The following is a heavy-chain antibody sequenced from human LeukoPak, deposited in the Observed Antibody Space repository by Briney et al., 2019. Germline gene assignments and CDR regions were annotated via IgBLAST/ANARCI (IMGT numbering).Heavy chain of an antibody. CDR1: GFTFSSYA. D-gene: IGHD3-10*01. CDR3: AKRADYYGSGKQRGIDY. V-gene: IGHV3-23*01. Sequence: PGGSLRLSCAASGFTFSSYAMSWVRQAPGKGLEWVSAISGSGGSTYYADSVKGRFTISRDNSKNTLYLQMNSLRAEDTAVYYCAKRADYYGSGKQRGIDYWGQGTLVTVSS. J-gene: IGHJ4*02. CDR2: ISGSGGST.